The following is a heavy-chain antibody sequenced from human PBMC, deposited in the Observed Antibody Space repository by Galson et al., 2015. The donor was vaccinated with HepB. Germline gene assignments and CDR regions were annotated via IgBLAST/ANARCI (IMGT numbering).Heavy chain of an antibody. CDR1: GGTFSGHL. Sequence: SVKVSCKASGGTFSGHLISWVRQAPGQGLEWMGGIIPMYATTNYGRNFQDRVTITADGSTSTSYMELSSLRSEDTATYFCARGDQMSDFDSWGQGTLVTVSS. V-gene: IGHV1-69*13. CDR2: IIPMYATT. CDR3: ARGDQMSDFDS. J-gene: IGHJ4*02.